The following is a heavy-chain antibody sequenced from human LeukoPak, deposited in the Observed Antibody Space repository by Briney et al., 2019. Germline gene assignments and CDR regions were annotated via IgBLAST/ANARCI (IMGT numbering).Heavy chain of an antibody. CDR2: ISAYNGNT. CDR3: ARAPYDSSGYYYVAPFDY. J-gene: IGHJ4*02. CDR1: GYTFTTYA. V-gene: IGHV1-18*01. D-gene: IGHD3-22*01. Sequence: ASVKVSCKASGYTFTTYAMTWVRQAPGQGLEWVGWISAYNGNTNYAQKLQGRVTMTTDTSTSTAYMELRSLRSDDTAVYYCARAPYDSSGYYYVAPFDYWGQGTLVTVSS.